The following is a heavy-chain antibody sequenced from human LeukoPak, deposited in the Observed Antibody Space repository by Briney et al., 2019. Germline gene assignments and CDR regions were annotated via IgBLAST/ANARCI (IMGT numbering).Heavy chain of an antibody. J-gene: IGHJ2*01. Sequence: PGGSLRLSCAASGFTVSTKYMNWVRQAPGKGLEWVSIIYSGGDTYYADSVKGRFTISRDNSKNTLSLQMNSLRAEDTAVYYCARVGDHYRWYFDLWGRGTLVSVSS. CDR2: IYSGGDT. V-gene: IGHV3-53*01. D-gene: IGHD3-10*01. CDR3: ARVGDHYRWYFDL. CDR1: GFTVSTKY.